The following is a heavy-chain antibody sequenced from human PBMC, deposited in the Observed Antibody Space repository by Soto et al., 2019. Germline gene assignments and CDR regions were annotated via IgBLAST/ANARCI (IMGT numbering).Heavy chain of an antibody. V-gene: IGHV4-59*01. J-gene: IGHJ6*02. Sequence: QVQLQESGPGLVKPSETLSLTCTVSGGSISSYYWSWIRQPPGKGLEWIGYIYYSGSTNYNPSLKSRVTISVDTSKNQFSLKLSSVTAADTAVYYCARVRFLEWLSTPYYYHGMDVWGQGTTVTVSS. CDR2: IYYSGST. CDR1: GGSISSYY. D-gene: IGHD3-3*01. CDR3: ARVRFLEWLSTPYYYHGMDV.